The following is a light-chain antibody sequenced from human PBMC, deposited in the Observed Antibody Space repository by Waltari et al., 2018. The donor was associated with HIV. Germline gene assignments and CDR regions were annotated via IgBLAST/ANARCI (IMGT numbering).Light chain of an antibody. Sequence: DIVMTQSPDSLAVSLGERATINCKSSQTLLFSSNNRNYLAWYQQKPGQPPKLLIYWASTRESGDPDRFSGSGSGTNFTLTISNLQAEDVAVYYCQQYYSVPCTFGQGTTVEI. CDR1: QTLLFSSNNRNY. CDR2: WAS. V-gene: IGKV4-1*01. CDR3: QQYYSVPCT. J-gene: IGKJ2*02.